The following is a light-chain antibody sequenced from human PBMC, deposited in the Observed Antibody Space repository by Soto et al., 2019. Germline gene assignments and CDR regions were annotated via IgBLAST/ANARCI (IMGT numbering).Light chain of an antibody. Sequence: DLQFTQPPACLSSCLLDRVTITCRASQGISTHLNWHQQKPGKAPKLLIYAASSVQSGLPSRFSGSGSGTDFTLTISSLQPEDFATYYCQQSDSTPITCGQGARREI. V-gene: IGKV1-39*01. CDR1: QGISTH. CDR3: QQSDSTPIT. J-gene: IGKJ5*01. CDR2: AAS.